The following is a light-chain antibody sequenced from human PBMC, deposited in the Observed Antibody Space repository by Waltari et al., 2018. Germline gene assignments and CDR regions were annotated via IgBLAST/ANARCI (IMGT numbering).Light chain of an antibody. CDR3: QHRGYWPPEAT. CDR1: QSISSY. Sequence: EIVLTQSPATLSLSPGERASLSCRASQSISSYLAWYQQKPGQAPRLPIFDASTRATSTPARFSGSGSGTDFNLIISSLEPEDFAVYYCQHRGYWPPEATFGPGTKVDIK. V-gene: IGKV3-11*01. J-gene: IGKJ3*01. CDR2: DAS.